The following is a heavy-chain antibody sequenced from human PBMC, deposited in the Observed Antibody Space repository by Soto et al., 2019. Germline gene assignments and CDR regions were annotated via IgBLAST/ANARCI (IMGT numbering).Heavy chain of an antibody. Sequence: PSETLSLTCTVSVVSISSYYWSCIRQPPGKGLEWIGYIYYSGSTNYNPSPKSRVTISVDTSKNQFSLKLSSVTAADTAVYYCARDTIAAAGNYYYSYGMKVWGQGTTFSVS. V-gene: IGHV4-59*01. CDR3: ARDTIAAAGNYYYSYGMKV. CDR2: IYYSGST. CDR1: VVSISSYY. J-gene: IGHJ6*01. D-gene: IGHD6-13*01.